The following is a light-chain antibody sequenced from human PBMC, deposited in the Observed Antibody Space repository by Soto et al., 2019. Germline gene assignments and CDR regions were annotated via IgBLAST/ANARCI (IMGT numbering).Light chain of an antibody. CDR3: QQHNNWHPIT. CDR2: GAS. Sequence: LVIAPSPTSPSVSSGRRTNLPCWARQSVSSNVAGYQQKPGQAPRLRIYGASTRATGIPARFSGSGSGTEFTLTISSLQSEDFAGNYCQQHNNWHPITFGQGTRLEIK. V-gene: IGKV3-15*01. J-gene: IGKJ5*01. CDR1: QSVSSN.